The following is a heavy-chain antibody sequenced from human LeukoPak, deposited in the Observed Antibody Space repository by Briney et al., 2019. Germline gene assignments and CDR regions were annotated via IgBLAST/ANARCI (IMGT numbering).Heavy chain of an antibody. Sequence: GGSLRLSCAASGFTFSGYTLNWVRQAPGKGLEWVSYISRTSDIVSYADSVRSRFTISRDNAKNSLYLQMSSLRAEDTAVYYCARDYGYAFDTWGQGTMVTVSS. CDR1: GFTFSGYT. CDR2: ISRTSDIV. J-gene: IGHJ3*02. D-gene: IGHD3-16*01. CDR3: ARDYGYAFDT. V-gene: IGHV3-48*01.